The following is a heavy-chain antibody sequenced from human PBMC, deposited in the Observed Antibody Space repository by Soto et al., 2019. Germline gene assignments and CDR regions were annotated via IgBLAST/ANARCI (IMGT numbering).Heavy chain of an antibody. J-gene: IGHJ4*02. Sequence: GGPLRLSCAASVFTFSSYAMHCVRQAPGKELAWVAVISYDGINKYYTDSMKGRFTISRDNSKNTLYLQMNSLSAEDTAVYYCARDHGENYYDSSGPTFDYWGQGTLVTVS. CDR2: ISYDGINK. D-gene: IGHD3-22*01. CDR3: ARDHGENYYDSSGPTFDY. V-gene: IGHV3-30-3*01. CDR1: VFTFSSYA.